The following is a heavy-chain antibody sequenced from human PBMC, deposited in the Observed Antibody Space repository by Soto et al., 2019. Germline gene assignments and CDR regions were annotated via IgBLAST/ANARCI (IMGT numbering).Heavy chain of an antibody. CDR2: INSDGSNT. Sequence: GSXRLSCAASGFTXXSXXXHWVRQAPGEGLVWVSRINSDGSNTNYADSVKGRLTISRDNAKNTLYLQMNSLRAEDTAVYYCARGGVPAAMSYWGQGTLVTVSS. J-gene: IGHJ4*02. D-gene: IGHD2-2*01. CDR3: ARGGVPAAMSY. CDR1: GFTXXSXX. V-gene: IGHV3-74*01.